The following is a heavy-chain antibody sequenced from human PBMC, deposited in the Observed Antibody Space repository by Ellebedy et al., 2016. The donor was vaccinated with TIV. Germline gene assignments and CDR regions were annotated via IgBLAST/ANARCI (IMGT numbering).Heavy chain of an antibody. D-gene: IGHD5-12*01. J-gene: IGHJ3*02. CDR3: VRGTGYGGHDRRWAFDI. V-gene: IGHV3-23*01. CDR1: GFTFNSFA. CDR2: ISDSFST. Sequence: GGSLRLSXAASGFTFNSFAMSWVRQAPGRGLEWVSGISDSFSTYYADSVRGRFTISRDNSKNTLHLQMNSLRAEDTAVYYCVRGTGYGGHDRRWAFDIWGQGTLVTVSS.